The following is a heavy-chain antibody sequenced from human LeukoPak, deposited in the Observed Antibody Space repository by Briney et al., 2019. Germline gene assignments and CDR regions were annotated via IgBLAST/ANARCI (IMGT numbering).Heavy chain of an antibody. CDR2: ITVYNGNT. V-gene: IGHV1-18*01. CDR1: GYSSTSYG. CDR3: ARNRRASKRDYCSSTSCRHNWFDP. Sequence: ASVTVSCKASGYSSTSYGISWVRQAPGQGLEWMGWITVYNGNTNYAQNLQGRVTMTRDTSISTAYMELSRLRSDDTAVYYCARNRRASKRDYCSSTSCRHNWFDPWGQGTLVTVSS. D-gene: IGHD2-2*01. J-gene: IGHJ5*02.